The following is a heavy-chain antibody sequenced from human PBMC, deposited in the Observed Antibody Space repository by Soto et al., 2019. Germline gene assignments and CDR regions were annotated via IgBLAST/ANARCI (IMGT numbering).Heavy chain of an antibody. CDR2: ISYDGSNK. J-gene: IGHJ4*02. CDR3: ARGLGQWTFDY. D-gene: IGHD6-19*01. V-gene: IGHV3-30-3*01. Sequence: GGSLRLSCAASGFTFSSYAMHWVRQAPGKGLEWVAVISYDGSNKHYADSVKGRFTISRDNSKNTLYLQMNSLRAEDTAVYYCARGLGQWTFDYWGQGTLVTVSS. CDR1: GFTFSSYA.